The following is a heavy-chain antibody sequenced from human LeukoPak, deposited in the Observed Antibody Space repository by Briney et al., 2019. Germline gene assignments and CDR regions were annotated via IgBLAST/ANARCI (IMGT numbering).Heavy chain of an antibody. D-gene: IGHD1-20*01. Sequence: GGSLRLSCAASGFTFSISAMHWVRQAPGRGLEWVAVISFDGSNKYYADSVKGRFTVSSDNSKSTLFLQMSTLRAEDTAVYYCATLTGTTGSDDYWGQGTLVTVSS. CDR1: GFTFSISA. CDR2: ISFDGSNK. CDR3: ATLTGTTGSDDY. J-gene: IGHJ4*02. V-gene: IGHV3-30*04.